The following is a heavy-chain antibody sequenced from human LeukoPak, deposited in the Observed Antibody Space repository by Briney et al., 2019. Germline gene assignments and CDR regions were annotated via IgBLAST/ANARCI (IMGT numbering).Heavy chain of an antibody. V-gene: IGHV1-2*02. CDR2: INPNSGGT. CDR3: ARLRITMVRGVIIWRAFDI. Sequence: ASVKVSCKASGYTFTGYYMHWVRQAPGQGLEWMGWINPNSGGTNYAQKFQGRVTMTRDTSISTAYMELSRLRSDDTAVFYCARLRITMVRGVIIWRAFDIWGQGTMVTVSS. CDR1: GYTFTGYY. D-gene: IGHD3-10*01. J-gene: IGHJ3*02.